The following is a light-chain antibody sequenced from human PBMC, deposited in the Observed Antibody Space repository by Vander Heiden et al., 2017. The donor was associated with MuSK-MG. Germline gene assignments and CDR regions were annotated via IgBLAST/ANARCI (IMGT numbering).Light chain of an antibody. CDR1: SSNTGAYYD. Sequence: QSVLTQPQPVSGAPGLRVTNSSTGVSSNTGAYYDVHWYQQLPGTAPKLLVYGNSNRPSGVPDRFSGSKSGTSASLAITGLQAGDEADYYCQSYDSSLSGSVFGGGTKLTVL. J-gene: IGLJ2*01. CDR2: GNS. CDR3: QSYDSSLSGSV. V-gene: IGLV1-40*01.